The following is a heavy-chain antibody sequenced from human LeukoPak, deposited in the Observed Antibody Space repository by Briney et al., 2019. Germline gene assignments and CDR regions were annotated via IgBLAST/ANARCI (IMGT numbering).Heavy chain of an antibody. CDR1: GFTFSSYA. CDR3: ARDRSQWLASYFFDY. V-gene: IGHV3-23*01. Sequence: GGSLRLSCAASGFTFSSYAMSWVRQAPGKGLEWVSAISSSGGWTYYADSVKGRFTISRDNAKNSLYLQMNSLRAEDTAVYYCARDRSQWLASYFFDYWGQGTLVTVSS. J-gene: IGHJ4*02. D-gene: IGHD6-19*01. CDR2: ISSSGGWT.